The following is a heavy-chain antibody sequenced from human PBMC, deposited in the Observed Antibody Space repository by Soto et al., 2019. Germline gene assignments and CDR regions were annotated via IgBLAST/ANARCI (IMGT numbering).Heavy chain of an antibody. V-gene: IGHV3-9*01. CDR2: ISWNSGSI. D-gene: IGHD3-9*01. J-gene: IGHJ4*02. CDR3: AKGNYDILTGMGYFDY. CDR1: GFTFDDYA. Sequence: EVQLVESGGGLVQPGRSLRLSCAASGFTFDDYAMHWVRQAPGKGLEWVSGISWNSGSIGYVDSVKGRFTISRDNAKNSLYLQMNSLRAEDTALYYCAKGNYDILTGMGYFDYWGQGTLVTVSS.